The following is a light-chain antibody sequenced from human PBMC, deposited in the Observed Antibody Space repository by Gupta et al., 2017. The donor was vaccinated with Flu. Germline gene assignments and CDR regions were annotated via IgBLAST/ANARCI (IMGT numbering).Light chain of an antibody. CDR3: QQDYGAPT. J-gene: IGKJ3*01. Sequence: DIVMTQSPDSLVVSLGERATINCKSSQSVLYSSNNKNYLAWYQQKPGQPPKLLIYWASNRESGVPDRFSGSGSGTDFTLTISSLQAEDVAVYYCQQDYGAPTFGPGTRVEIK. CDR1: QSVLYSSNNKNY. V-gene: IGKV4-1*01. CDR2: WAS.